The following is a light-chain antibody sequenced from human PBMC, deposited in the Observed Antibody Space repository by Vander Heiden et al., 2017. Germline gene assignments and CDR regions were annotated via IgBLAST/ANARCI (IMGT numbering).Light chain of an antibody. CDR3: SSYTTSGTFPYV. CDR1: SSDIGGDSY. Sequence: QSALTQPPSVSGAPGLSITISCTGTSSDIGGDSYVSWYQRHPGKAPKLIIYDVDSRPSGVSNRFSGSKSGKTASLTISGLQAEDEAEYYCSSYTTSGTFPYVFGAGTQVTVL. V-gene: IGLV2-14*01. CDR2: DVD. J-gene: IGLJ1*01.